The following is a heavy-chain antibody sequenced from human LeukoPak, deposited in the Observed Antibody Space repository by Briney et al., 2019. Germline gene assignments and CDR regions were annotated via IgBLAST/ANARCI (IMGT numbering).Heavy chain of an antibody. J-gene: IGHJ4*02. CDR1: GLTFSTYW. V-gene: IGHV3-74*01. D-gene: IGHD6-19*01. Sequence: PGGSLRLSCAASGLTFSTYWMHWVRQAPGKGLVWVSRINSDGRSTTYADSVKGRFTISRDNAKNTLYLQMNSLRAEDTAVYYCAREGTSGWYYFDYWGQGTLVIVSS. CDR3: AREGTSGWYYFDY. CDR2: INSDGRST.